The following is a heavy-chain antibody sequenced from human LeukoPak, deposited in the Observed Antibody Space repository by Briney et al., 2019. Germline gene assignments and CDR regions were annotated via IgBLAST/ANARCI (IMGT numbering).Heavy chain of an antibody. CDR3: ASHVVTTWGDYFDY. Sequence: PSETLSLTCTVSGGSISSYYWSWIRQPPGKGLEWIGYIYYSGSTNYKPSLKSRVTISVDTSKNHFSLNLSSVTAADTAVYYCASHVVTTWGDYFDYWGQGTLVTVSS. CDR1: GGSISSYY. D-gene: IGHD4-23*01. CDR2: IYYSGST. J-gene: IGHJ4*02. V-gene: IGHV4-59*08.